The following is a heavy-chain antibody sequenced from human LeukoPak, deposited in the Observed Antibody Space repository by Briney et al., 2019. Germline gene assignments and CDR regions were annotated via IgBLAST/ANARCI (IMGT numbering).Heavy chain of an antibody. V-gene: IGHV3-23*01. CDR2: ISGSGGNT. Sequence: PGGSLRLSCAAPGFTFSNYAMSWVRQAPGKGLEWVSAISGSGGNTYYADSVKGRFTISRDNSKNTLYLQMNSLRAEDAAVYYCAKDPILTGYYSTFDYWGQGTLVTVSS. CDR3: AKDPILTGYYSTFDY. D-gene: IGHD3-9*01. J-gene: IGHJ4*02. CDR1: GFTFSNYA.